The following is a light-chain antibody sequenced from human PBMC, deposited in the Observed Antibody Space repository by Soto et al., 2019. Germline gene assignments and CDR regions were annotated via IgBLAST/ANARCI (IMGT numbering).Light chain of an antibody. V-gene: IGLV2-11*01. Sequence: QSALTQPRLVSGSPGQSVTISCTGTSSDVGGYNYVSWHQQHPGKAPKLMIYDVSKRPSGVPDRFSGSKSGNTASLTISGLQAEDEADYYCCSYAGSYTYVFGTGTKLTVL. CDR2: DVS. J-gene: IGLJ1*01. CDR3: CSYAGSYTYV. CDR1: SSDVGGYNY.